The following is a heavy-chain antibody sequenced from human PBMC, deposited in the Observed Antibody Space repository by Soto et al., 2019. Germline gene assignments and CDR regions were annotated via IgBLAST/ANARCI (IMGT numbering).Heavy chain of an antibody. CDR2: ISAYNGNT. D-gene: IGHD1-1*01. CDR3: ARDRGYNWNDVYYNWYYYYGMDV. J-gene: IGHJ6*02. CDR1: GYTFTSYG. Sequence: QVQLVQSGAEVKKPGASVKVSCKASGYTFTSYGISWVRQAPGQGLEWMGWISAYNGNTNYAQKLQGRVTMTTDTSTRTAYMELRSLRSDDTAVYYCARDRGYNWNDVYYNWYYYYGMDVWGQGTTVTVSS. V-gene: IGHV1-18*01.